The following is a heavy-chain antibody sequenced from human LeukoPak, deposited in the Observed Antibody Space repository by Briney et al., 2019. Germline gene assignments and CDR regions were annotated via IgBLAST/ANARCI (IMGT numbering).Heavy chain of an antibody. V-gene: IGHV3-23*01. D-gene: IGHD1-26*01. CDR1: GFTFSNYA. J-gene: IGHJ4*02. Sequence: GGSLRLSCAASGFTFSNYAMSWVRQAPGKGLEWVSGISGSAGSTYYADSVKGRFTISRDNSKNTLYLQMNSLTDDDTAVYYCAKKWGVGTTTLDYFDYWGQGTLATVSS. CDR3: AKKWGVGTTTLDYFDY. CDR2: ISGSAGST.